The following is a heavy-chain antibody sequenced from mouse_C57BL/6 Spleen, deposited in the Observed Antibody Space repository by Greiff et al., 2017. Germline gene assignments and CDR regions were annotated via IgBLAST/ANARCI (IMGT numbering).Heavy chain of an antibody. V-gene: IGHV1-9*01. J-gene: IGHJ2*01. D-gene: IGHD1-1*01. CDR3: ARGIYYYGSLYYFDY. Sequence: VQLQQSGAELMKPGASVKLSCKATGYTFTGYWIEWVKQRPGHGLEWIGEILPGSGSTNYNEKFKGKATLTVDTSSSTAYMQLSSLTSEDSAVYYCARGIYYYGSLYYFDYWGQGTTLTVSS. CDR1: GYTFTGYW. CDR2: ILPGSGST.